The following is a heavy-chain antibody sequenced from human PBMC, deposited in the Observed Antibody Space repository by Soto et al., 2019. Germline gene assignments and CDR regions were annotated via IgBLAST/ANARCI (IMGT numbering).Heavy chain of an antibody. D-gene: IGHD3-10*01. Sequence: ASVKVSCKASGYTFTSYGISWVRQAPGQGLEWMGWISAYNGNTNYAQKLQGRVTMTTDTSTSTAYMELRSLRSDDTAVYYCARAVRITMVRGVHYFDYWGQGTLVTVSS. CDR2: ISAYNGNT. J-gene: IGHJ4*02. CDR3: ARAVRITMVRGVHYFDY. CDR1: GYTFTSYG. V-gene: IGHV1-18*01.